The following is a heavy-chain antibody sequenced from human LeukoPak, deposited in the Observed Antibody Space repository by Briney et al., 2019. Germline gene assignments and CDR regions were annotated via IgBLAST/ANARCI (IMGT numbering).Heavy chain of an antibody. CDR3: AREGDDSSGYYGVNWFDP. J-gene: IGHJ5*02. CDR1: GGSISRYC. CDR2: ICDSGST. D-gene: IGHD3-22*01. Sequence: SETLSLTCTVSGGSISRYCWSWIRQSPGKGLEWIGYICDSGSTKYNPSLKSRVTISVDTSKNQFSLKLSSVTAADTAVYYCAREGDDSSGYYGVNWFDPWGQGTLVTVSS. V-gene: IGHV4-59*01.